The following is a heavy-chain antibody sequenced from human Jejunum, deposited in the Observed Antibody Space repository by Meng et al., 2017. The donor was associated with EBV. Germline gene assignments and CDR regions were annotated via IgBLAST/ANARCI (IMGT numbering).Heavy chain of an antibody. CDR2: TYSSANT. D-gene: IGHD2-8*02. CDR3: ARHDCPGAVCLGPFDS. V-gene: IGHV4-39*01. Sequence: LQLQESGPELVKPSETLSLTCNVSGASMNDRNYFWAWIRQPPGKGLEWIGNTYSSANTYYNPSLKSRVTISVDTSKNQFSLKLISVTAADTAVYFCARHDCPGAVCLGPFDSWGQGILVTVSS. J-gene: IGHJ4*02. CDR1: GASMNDRNYF.